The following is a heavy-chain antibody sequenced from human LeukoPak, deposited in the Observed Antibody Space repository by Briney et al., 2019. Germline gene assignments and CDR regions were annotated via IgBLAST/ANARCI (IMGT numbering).Heavy chain of an antibody. Sequence: SVKVSCKASGGTFSSYAISWVRQAPGQGLEWMGGIIPIFGTANYAQKFQGRVTITADESTSTAYMELSSLRSGDTAVYYCARTGTPDEDFDYWGQGTLVTVSS. CDR1: GGTFSSYA. CDR3: ARTGTPDEDFDY. CDR2: IIPIFGTA. D-gene: IGHD1-7*01. J-gene: IGHJ4*02. V-gene: IGHV1-69*13.